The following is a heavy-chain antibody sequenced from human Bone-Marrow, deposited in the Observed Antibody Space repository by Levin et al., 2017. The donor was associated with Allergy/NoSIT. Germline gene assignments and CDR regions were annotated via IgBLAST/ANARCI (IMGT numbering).Heavy chain of an antibody. CDR3: TNAQFKGTVVSPAF. J-gene: IGHJ4*02. CDR1: GIAFRSFG. V-gene: IGHV3-30*18. CDR2: VSNDGSEE. D-gene: IGHD4-23*01. Sequence: PGGSLRLSCVASGIAFRSFGMHWVRQAPGKGLEWVAVVSNDGSEEYYADAVKGRFIISRDNSKKTLYLQMNRLRVEDTAVYYCTNAQFKGTVVSPAFWGQGTAVIVSS.